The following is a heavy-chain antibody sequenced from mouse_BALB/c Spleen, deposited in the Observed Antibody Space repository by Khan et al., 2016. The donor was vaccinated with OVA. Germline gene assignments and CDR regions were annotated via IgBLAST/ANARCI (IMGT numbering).Heavy chain of an antibody. CDR3: ARMSGWYFDF. Sequence: QLEESGPGLVKPSQSLSLTCTVTGYSITSDYAWNWIRQFPGNKLEWMGYISYRGNTNYTPSHKSRISVTRDTSKNQFFLQLNSVTTEDTATYYCARMSGWYFDFWGQGTTLTVSS. J-gene: IGHJ2*01. CDR1: GYSITSDYA. V-gene: IGHV3-2*02. D-gene: IGHD1-1*02. CDR2: ISYRGNT.